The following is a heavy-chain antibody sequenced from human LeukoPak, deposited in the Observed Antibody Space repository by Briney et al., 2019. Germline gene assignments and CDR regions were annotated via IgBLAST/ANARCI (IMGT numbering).Heavy chain of an antibody. V-gene: IGHV3-48*03. CDR2: ISSSGSTI. D-gene: IGHD1-14*01. J-gene: IGHJ4*02. CDR3: ARVGPEPFDY. CDR1: GFTFSSYE. Sequence: GGSLRLSYAASGFTFSSYEMNWVRQAPGKGLEWVSYISSSGSTIYYADSVKGRFTISRDNAKNSLYLQMNSLRAEDTAVYYCARVGPEPFDYWGQGTLVTVSS.